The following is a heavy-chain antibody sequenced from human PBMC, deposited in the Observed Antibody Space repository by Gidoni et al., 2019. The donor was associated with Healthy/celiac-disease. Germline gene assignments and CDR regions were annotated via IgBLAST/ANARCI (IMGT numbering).Heavy chain of an antibody. J-gene: IGHJ5*02. CDR3: ARQAVTTWDYLNWFDP. D-gene: IGHD4-17*01. Sequence: QLQLQESGPGLVKPSETLSLTCTVSGCSISSSSYYWGWIRQPPGKGLEWIGSIYYSGSTFYNPSLKSRVTLSVDTSKNQFSLKLSSVTAADTAVYYCARQAVTTWDYLNWFDPWGQGTLVTVSS. CDR1: GCSISSSSYY. CDR2: IYYSGST. V-gene: IGHV4-39*07.